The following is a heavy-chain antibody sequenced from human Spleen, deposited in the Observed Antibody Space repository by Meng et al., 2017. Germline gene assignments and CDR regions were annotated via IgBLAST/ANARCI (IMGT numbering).Heavy chain of an antibody. CDR1: GGSISSSNW. D-gene: IGHD3-16*02. V-gene: IGHV4-4*02. Sequence: QVQLQESGPGLVKPSGTLSLTCAVSGGSISSSNWWTWVRLPPGKGLEWIGEIYPSGSTNYNPSLKSRVTISVDKSKNQFSLKLSSVTAADTAVYYCARGRNDYVWGSYRYLRPLNDYWGQGTLVTVSS. CDR3: ARGRNDYVWGSYRYLRPLNDY. J-gene: IGHJ4*02. CDR2: IYPSGST.